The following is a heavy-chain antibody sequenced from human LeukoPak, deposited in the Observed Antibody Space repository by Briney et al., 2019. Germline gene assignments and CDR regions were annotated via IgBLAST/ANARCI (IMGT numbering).Heavy chain of an antibody. Sequence: SETLSLTCAVSGGSISSGGYSWSWIRQPPGKGLEWIGYIYHSGSTFYNPSLESRVTISLDRSKNQSSLKLRSVTAADTAVYYCARGRVDTAMGDYWGQGTLVTVSS. D-gene: IGHD5-18*01. CDR1: GGSISSGGYS. V-gene: IGHV4-30-2*01. CDR3: ARGRVDTAMGDY. CDR2: IYHSGST. J-gene: IGHJ4*02.